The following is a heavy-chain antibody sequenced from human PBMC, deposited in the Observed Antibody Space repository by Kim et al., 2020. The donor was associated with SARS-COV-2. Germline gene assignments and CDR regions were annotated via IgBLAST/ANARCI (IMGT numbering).Heavy chain of an antibody. V-gene: IGHV1-3*01. CDR3: ASSGWSNLFY. Sequence: NTKDSQKFQGRVPITRDTSASTAYMELSSLRSEDTAVYYCASSGWSNLFYWGQGTLVTVSS. CDR2: NT. J-gene: IGHJ4*02. D-gene: IGHD6-19*01.